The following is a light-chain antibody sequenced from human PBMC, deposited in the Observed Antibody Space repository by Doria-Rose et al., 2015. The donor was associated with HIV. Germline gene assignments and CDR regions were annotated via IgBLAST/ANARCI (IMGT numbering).Light chain of an antibody. V-gene: IGKV3-20*01. Sequence: EIVLTQSPGTLSLSPGERATLSCRASQSFRSTYLAWYQQKPGQAPSLLIYDGSTRATGIPDRFSASGSGTDFTLTINRLEPEDFALYYWHQYGTSWTFGQGTKVEI. J-gene: IGKJ1*01. CDR3: HQYGTSWT. CDR1: QSFRSTY. CDR2: DGS.